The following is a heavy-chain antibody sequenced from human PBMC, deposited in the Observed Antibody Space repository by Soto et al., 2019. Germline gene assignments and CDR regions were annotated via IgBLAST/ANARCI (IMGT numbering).Heavy chain of an antibody. CDR2: ISYDGSNK. Sequence: QVQLVESGGGVVQPGRSLRLSCAASGFTFSSYGMHWVRQAPGKGLEWVAVISYDGSNKYYADSVKGRFTISRDNSKNTLYLQMNGLRAEDTAVYYCAKGEGVAANWGQGTLVTVSS. CDR1: GFTFSSYG. J-gene: IGHJ4*02. V-gene: IGHV3-30*18. CDR3: AKGEGVAAN. D-gene: IGHD6-19*01.